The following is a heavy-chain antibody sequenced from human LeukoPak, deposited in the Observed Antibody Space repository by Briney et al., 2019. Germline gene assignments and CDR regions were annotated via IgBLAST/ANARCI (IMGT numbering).Heavy chain of an antibody. V-gene: IGHV3-9*01. J-gene: IGHJ6*02. CDR1: GFTFDDYA. CDR3: AKEVARITIFGVAPPSSGMDV. CDR2: FSWNSGSI. Sequence: PGRSLRLSCAASGFTFDDYAMHWVRQAPGKGLEWVSGFSWNSGSIGYADSVKGRFTISRDNAKNSLYLQMNSLRAEETALYYCAKEVARITIFGVAPPSSGMDVWGQGTTVTVSS. D-gene: IGHD3-3*01.